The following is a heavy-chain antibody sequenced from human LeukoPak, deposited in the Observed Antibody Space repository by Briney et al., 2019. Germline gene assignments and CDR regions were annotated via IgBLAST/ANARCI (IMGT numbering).Heavy chain of an antibody. D-gene: IGHD6-25*01. CDR1: GGSVSSGYHY. Sequence: SETLSLTCTVSGGSVSSGYHYWSWIRQPPGKNLEWIGYISYSGSTSYNPSLESRVSISVDTSKNQFSLKLNSVTAADTAIYYCARVTPGYTGGGAEYYYMDVWGKGTTVTVSS. J-gene: IGHJ6*03. CDR3: ARVTPGYTGGGAEYYYMDV. V-gene: IGHV4-30-4*08. CDR2: ISYSGST.